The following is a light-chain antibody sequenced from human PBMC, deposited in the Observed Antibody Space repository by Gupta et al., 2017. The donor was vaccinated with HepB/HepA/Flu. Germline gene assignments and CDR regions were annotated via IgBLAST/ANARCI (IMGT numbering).Light chain of an antibody. CDR2: DVS. Sequence: QSALTQPRSVSGSPGQSVTIPCTGTSSDVGGYNYVSWYQQHPGKAPKLMIYDVSKRPAGVPDRFSGSTSGNTASLTISGRQAEEEADYYCCSYAGSDTFVFGTGTKVTVL. CDR1: SSDVGGYNY. J-gene: IGLJ1*01. CDR3: CSYAGSDTFV. V-gene: IGLV2-11*01.